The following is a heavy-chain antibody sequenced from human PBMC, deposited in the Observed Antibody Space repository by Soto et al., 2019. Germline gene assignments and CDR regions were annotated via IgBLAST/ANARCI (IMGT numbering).Heavy chain of an antibody. CDR3: ASGPPFGR. J-gene: IGHJ4*02. Sequence: SETLSLTCTVSGGSISSHTYYWGWIRQPPGKGLEWIASISYSGSTYYNPSLSSRVTISVDTSKNQFSLSLNSLTAADTAVYYCASGPPFGRWGQGTLVTVSS. V-gene: IGHV4-39*01. CDR2: ISYSGST. D-gene: IGHD3-16*01. CDR1: GGSISSHTYY.